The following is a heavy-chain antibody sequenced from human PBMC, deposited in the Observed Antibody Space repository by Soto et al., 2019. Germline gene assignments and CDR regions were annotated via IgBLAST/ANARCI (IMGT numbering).Heavy chain of an antibody. D-gene: IGHD1-26*01. CDR2: IRSKANSYAT. J-gene: IGHJ3*02. CDR3: TSPDRDIGATPDAFDI. Sequence: GGSLRLSCAASGFTFSGSAMHWVRQASGKGLEWVGRIRSKANSYATAYAASVKGRFTISRDDSKNTAYLQMNSLKTEDTAVYYCTSPDRDIGATPDAFDIWGQGTMVTVSS. V-gene: IGHV3-73*01. CDR1: GFTFSGSA.